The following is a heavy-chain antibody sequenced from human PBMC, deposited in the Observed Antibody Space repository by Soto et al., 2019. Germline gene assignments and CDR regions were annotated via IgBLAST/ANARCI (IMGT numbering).Heavy chain of an antibody. J-gene: IGHJ5*02. D-gene: IGHD2-2*01. Sequence: ASVKVSCKASGYTFTSYGISWVRQAPGQGLEWMGWISAYNGNTNYAQRLQGRVTMTTDTSTSTAYMELRSLRSDDTAVYYCARLVVPAAISPWLDPRGQGTLVTVSS. CDR3: ARLVVPAAISPWLDP. CDR2: ISAYNGNT. CDR1: GYTFTSYG. V-gene: IGHV1-18*01.